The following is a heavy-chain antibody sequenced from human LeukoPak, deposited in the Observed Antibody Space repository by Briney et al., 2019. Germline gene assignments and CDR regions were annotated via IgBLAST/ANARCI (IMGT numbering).Heavy chain of an antibody. CDR1: GGSISSGGYY. CDR3: ARSTLSSGWYR. D-gene: IGHD6-19*01. Sequence: SQTLSLTCTVSGGSISSGGYYWSWIRQHPGKGLEWIGYIYYSGSTNYNPSLKSRVTISVDTSKNQFSLKLSSVTAADTAVYYCARSTLSSGWYRWGQGTLVTVSS. CDR2: IYYSGST. J-gene: IGHJ4*02. V-gene: IGHV4-61*08.